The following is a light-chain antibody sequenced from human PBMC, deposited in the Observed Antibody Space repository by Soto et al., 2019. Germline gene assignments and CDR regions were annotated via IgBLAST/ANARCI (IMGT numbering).Light chain of an antibody. CDR2: DTS. J-gene: IGKJ5*01. CDR3: QQSGTSEII. Sequence: EILFAQSPGTLSLSPGERATLSCRASQSLTNSFIAWYQQKPGQAPRLLIYDTSSRASGIPDRFSGSGSGTDFTLTISRLEPEDFSVFYCQQSGTSEIIFGQGTRLDIK. V-gene: IGKV3-20*01. CDR1: QSLTNSF.